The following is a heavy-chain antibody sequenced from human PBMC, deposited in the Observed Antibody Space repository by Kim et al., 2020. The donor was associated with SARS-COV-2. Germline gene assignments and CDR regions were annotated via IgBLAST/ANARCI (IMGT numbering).Heavy chain of an antibody. CDR3: ANGVALRYYGLDV. Sequence: ASVKVSCKASGYTFTGYYIHWVRQDPGQGLEWMGRIDPNSGGTNYAQKFQGRVTMTGDTSISTAYMELSRLRSDDTAVYYCANGVALRYYGLDVWGQGTTVTVSS. J-gene: IGHJ6*02. CDR2: IDPNSGGT. V-gene: IGHV1-2*06. D-gene: IGHD3-3*01. CDR1: GYTFTGYY.